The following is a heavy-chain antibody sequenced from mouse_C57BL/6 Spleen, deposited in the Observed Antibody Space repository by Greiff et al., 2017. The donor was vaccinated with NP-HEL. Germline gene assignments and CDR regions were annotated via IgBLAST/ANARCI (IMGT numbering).Heavy chain of an antibody. CDR2: ISSGSSTI. CDR1: GFTFSDYG. V-gene: IGHV5-17*01. D-gene: IGHD1-1*01. Sequence: DVMLVDSGGGLVKPGGSLKLSCAASGFTFSDYGMHWVRQAPEKGLEWVAYISSGSSTIYYADTVKGRFTISRDNAKNTLFLQMTSLRSEDTAMYYCARTPIYYGSSYGYFDVWGTGTTVTVSS. CDR3: ARTPIYYGSSYGYFDV. J-gene: IGHJ1*03.